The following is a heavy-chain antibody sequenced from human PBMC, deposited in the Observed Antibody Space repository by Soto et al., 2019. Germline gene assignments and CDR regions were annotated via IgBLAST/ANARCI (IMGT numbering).Heavy chain of an antibody. CDR2: ISAVDPST. V-gene: IGHV3-23*01. CDR1: GFTFNNYA. CDR3: VKFQRSAFNPFDY. D-gene: IGHD3-3*01. Sequence: QLLESGGGLVQPGGSLRLSCAASGFTFNNYAMSWVRQAPGKGLEWVSAISAVDPSTYYADSVKGRFTISRDNSKNTLFLQMNNLRVEDSAIYYCVKFQRSAFNPFDYWGQGTLVTVAS. J-gene: IGHJ4*02.